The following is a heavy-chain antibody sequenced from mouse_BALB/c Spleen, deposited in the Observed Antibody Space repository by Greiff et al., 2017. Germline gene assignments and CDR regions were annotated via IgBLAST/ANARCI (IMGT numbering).Heavy chain of an antibody. CDR3: ARDYGYDVGFAY. CDR2: INPSTGYT. J-gene: IGHJ3*01. CDR1: GYTFTSYW. Sequence: QVQLQQSGAELAKPGASVKMSCKASGYTFTSYWMHWVKQRPGQGLEWIGYINPSTGYTEYNQKFKDKATLTADKSSSTAYMQLSSLTSEDSAVYYCARDYGYDVGFAYWGQGTLVTVSA. V-gene: IGHV1-7*01. D-gene: IGHD2-2*01.